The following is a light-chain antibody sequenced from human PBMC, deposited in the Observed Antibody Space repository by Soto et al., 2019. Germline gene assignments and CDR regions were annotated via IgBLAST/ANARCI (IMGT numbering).Light chain of an antibody. CDR2: DVA. J-gene: IGLJ3*02. CDR3: CSYAGSSTWV. CDR1: SRDVGSFNS. V-gene: IGLV2-11*01. Sequence: QSALTQPRSVSGSLGQSLTLSCAGSSRDVGSFNSVSWYQQHPGKAPRLIIYDVAKRPSGVPDRFSGSKSGNTASLNISGLQGDDESDYFCCSYAGSSTWVFGGGTKVT.